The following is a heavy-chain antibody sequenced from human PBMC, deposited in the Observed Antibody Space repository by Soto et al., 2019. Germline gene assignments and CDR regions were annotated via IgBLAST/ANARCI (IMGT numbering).Heavy chain of an antibody. Sequence: SETLSLTCTVSGGSISSYYWSWIRQPPGKGLEWIGYIYYSGSTNYNPSLKSRVTISVDTSENQFSLKLSSVTAADTAVYYCARWYSYGYGWFDPWGQGTLVTVSS. CDR3: ARWYSYGYGWFDP. CDR2: IYYSGST. CDR1: GGSISSYY. V-gene: IGHV4-59*01. D-gene: IGHD5-18*01. J-gene: IGHJ5*02.